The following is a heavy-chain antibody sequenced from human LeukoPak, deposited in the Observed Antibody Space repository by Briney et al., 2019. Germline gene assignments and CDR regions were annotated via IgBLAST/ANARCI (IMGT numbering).Heavy chain of an antibody. D-gene: IGHD6-13*01. Sequence: PGGSLRLSCAASGFTFSSYIINWVRQAPGKGLEWVSSISSGSSYISYADSVKGRFTIPRDNAKKSLYLQMNSLRAEDTAVYYCARDLGSIATAGTETFDIWGQGTMVTVSS. J-gene: IGHJ3*02. CDR2: ISSGSSYI. CDR1: GFTFSSYI. V-gene: IGHV3-21*01. CDR3: ARDLGSIATAGTETFDI.